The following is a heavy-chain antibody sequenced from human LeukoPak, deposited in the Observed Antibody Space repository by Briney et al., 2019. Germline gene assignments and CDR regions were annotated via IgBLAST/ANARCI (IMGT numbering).Heavy chain of an antibody. V-gene: IGHV3-23*01. D-gene: IGHD5-12*01. CDR2: ISGSGGST. J-gene: IGHJ4*02. Sequence: GGSLRPSCAASGFTFSSYAMSWVRQAPGKGLEWVSAISGSGGSTYYADSVKGRFTISRDNSKNTLYLQMNSLRAEDTAVYYCAKHRYSGYGRFDYWGQGTLVTVSS. CDR3: AKHRYSGYGRFDY. CDR1: GFTFSSYA.